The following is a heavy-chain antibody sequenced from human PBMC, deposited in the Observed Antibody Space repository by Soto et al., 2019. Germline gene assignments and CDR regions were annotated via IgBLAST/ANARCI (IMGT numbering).Heavy chain of an antibody. J-gene: IGHJ4*02. V-gene: IGHV3-23*01. CDR3: ARRSSQGRTAHGTYFEY. CDR2: MSGVDDSK. Sequence: GSLRLSCAVSGFPVNYYDLSWVRQAPGKGLEWVSGMSGVDDSKSYADSVKGRLTISRDNARNTLFLQMNNLRAADTAIYYCARRSSQGRTAHGTYFEYWGQGTLVTVSS. D-gene: IGHD2-21*02. CDR1: GFPVNYYD.